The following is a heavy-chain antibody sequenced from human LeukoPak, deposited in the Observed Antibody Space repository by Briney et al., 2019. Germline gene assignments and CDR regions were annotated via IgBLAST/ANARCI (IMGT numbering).Heavy chain of an antibody. Sequence: GGSLRLSCAASVFTFSSYAITWVRQAPGKGLEWVSVISGSGGSTSYADSVKGRFTISRDNSKNTLYLQMNSLRAEDTAVYYCAKVLRSDYVWGSYRYPDYWGQGTLVTVSS. CDR1: VFTFSSYA. CDR3: AKVLRSDYVWGSYRYPDY. V-gene: IGHV3-23*01. D-gene: IGHD3-16*02. CDR2: ISGSGGST. J-gene: IGHJ4*02.